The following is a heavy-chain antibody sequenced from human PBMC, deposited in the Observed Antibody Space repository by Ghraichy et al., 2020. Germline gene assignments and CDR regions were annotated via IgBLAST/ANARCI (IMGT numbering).Heavy chain of an antibody. CDR3: AASVAAQSNWYFDL. Sequence: GGSLRLSCAASGFTFSSYAMSWVRQAPGKGLEWVSAISGSGGSTYYADSVKGRFTISRDNSKNTLYLQMNSLRAEDTAVYYCAASVAAQSNWYFDLWGRGTLVTVSS. CDR2: ISGSGGST. D-gene: IGHD2-15*01. CDR1: GFTFSSYA. V-gene: IGHV3-23*01. J-gene: IGHJ2*01.